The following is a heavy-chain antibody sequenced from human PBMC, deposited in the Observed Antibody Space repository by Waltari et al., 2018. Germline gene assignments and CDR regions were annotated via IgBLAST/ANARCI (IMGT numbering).Heavy chain of an antibody. CDR1: GGSLTTNRHY. D-gene: IGHD5-12*01. V-gene: IGHV4-39*01. Sequence: LHLQESGPGLVKPSETLALPCSVSGGSLTTNRHYWGWIRQPPGQGLEWIGTISYNGATYSSPSLRGRLTLSRDTTMNQLSLKLGSVTAADTAVYYCATYIGASVGTAAFDVWGQGTMVTVSS. J-gene: IGHJ3*01. CDR3: ATYIGASVGTAAFDV. CDR2: ISYNGAT.